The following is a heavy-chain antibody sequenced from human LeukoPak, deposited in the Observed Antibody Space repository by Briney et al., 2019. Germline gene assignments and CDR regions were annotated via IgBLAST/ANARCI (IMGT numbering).Heavy chain of an antibody. Sequence: PGGSLRLSCAAPGFTFSSYGMPWVRQAPGKGLERVAVISYDGSNKYYADSVKGRFTISRDNSKNTLYLQMNSLRAEDTAVYYCATDIAFSYWGQGTLVTVSS. D-gene: IGHD3-9*01. CDR2: ISYDGSNK. CDR1: GFTFSSYG. J-gene: IGHJ4*02. CDR3: ATDIAFSY. V-gene: IGHV3-30*03.